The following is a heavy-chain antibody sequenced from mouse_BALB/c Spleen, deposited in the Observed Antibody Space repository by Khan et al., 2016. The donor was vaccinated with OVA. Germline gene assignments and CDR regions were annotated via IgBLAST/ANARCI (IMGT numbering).Heavy chain of an antibody. J-gene: IGHJ3*01. CDR1: GYTFTSYT. Sequence: QVQLQQSGAELARPGASVKMSCKTSGYTFTSYTMHWVRQRPGQALEWIGHINPSNNYTNYNQNFKDKATLIVDKSSSTAYMQLSSLTSEDSAVYSCVREGAFYGSDGWLAYGGQGTLVTVSA. D-gene: IGHD2-9*01. CDR3: VREGAFYGSDGWLAY. V-gene: IGHV1-4*01. CDR2: INPSNNYT.